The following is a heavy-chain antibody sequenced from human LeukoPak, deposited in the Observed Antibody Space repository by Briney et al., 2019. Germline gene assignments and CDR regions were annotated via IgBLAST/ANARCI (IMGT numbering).Heavy chain of an antibody. V-gene: IGHV3-23*01. CDR2: ISGDTGTT. Sequence: GGSLRLSCAASGFTFSSYAMTWVRQAPGKGLEWVSTISGDTGTTYFADSVKGRFTISRDNSKNTLYLQMNSLRAEDTAVYYCAKVGSSTWYMYYFDYWGQGALVPVSS. CDR3: AKVGSSTWYMYYFDY. CDR1: GFTFSSYA. D-gene: IGHD6-13*01. J-gene: IGHJ4*02.